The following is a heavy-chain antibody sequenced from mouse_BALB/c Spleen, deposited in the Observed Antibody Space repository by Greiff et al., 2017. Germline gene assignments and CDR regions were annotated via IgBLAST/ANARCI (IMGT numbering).Heavy chain of an antibody. CDR3: TVTGTGAMDY. D-gene: IGHD4-1*01. CDR2: IDPSDSYT. Sequence: VQLQQPGAELVKPGASVKMSCKASGYTFTSYWMHWVKQRPGQGLEWIGVIDPSDSYTSYNQKFKGKATLTVDTSSSTAYMQLSSLTSEDSAVYYCTVTGTGAMDYWGQGTSVTVSS. V-gene: IGHV1S127*01. J-gene: IGHJ4*01. CDR1: GYTFTSYW.